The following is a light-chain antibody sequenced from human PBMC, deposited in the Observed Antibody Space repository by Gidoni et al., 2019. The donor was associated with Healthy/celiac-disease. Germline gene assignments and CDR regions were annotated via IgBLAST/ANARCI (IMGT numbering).Light chain of an antibody. Sequence: DIQMTQSPSSLSASVGDRVTITCRARQSISSYLNWYQQKPGKAPKLLIYAASSLQSGVPSRFSGRGSGTDFTLTISSLQPEDFAPYYCQQSYSTPYTFGQGTKLEIK. J-gene: IGKJ2*01. CDR1: QSISSY. V-gene: IGKV1-39*01. CDR3: QQSYSTPYT. CDR2: AAS.